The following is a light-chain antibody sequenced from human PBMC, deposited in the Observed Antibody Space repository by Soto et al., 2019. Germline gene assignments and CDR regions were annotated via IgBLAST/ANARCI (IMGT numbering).Light chain of an antibody. J-gene: IGKJ2*01. CDR1: RSVYSN. CDR2: GAS. Sequence: IEMTQSPATLSMSPGERATDSCRASRSVYSNLAWYQQRPGQPPRLLMYGASTRAAGTPVRFSGSGSGTEFTLTISSLQPEDFAIYFCQQYHNWPMYTFGQGTKVDIK. V-gene: IGKV3-15*01. CDR3: QQYHNWPMYT.